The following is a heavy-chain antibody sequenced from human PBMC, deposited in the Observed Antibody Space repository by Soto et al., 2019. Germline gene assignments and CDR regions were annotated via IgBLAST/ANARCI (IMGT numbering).Heavy chain of an antibody. V-gene: IGHV4-59*01. D-gene: IGHD3-22*01. CDR3: ARDNGREQYYDSSGYWYYFDY. CDR1: GGSISIYY. J-gene: IGHJ4*02. Sequence: SDTLSLTCTVSGGSISIYYWSWIRQPPGKGLEWIGYIYYSGSTNYNPSLKSRVTISVDTSKNQFSLKLSSVTAADTAVYYCARDNGREQYYDSSGYWYYFDYWGQGTLVTVSS. CDR2: IYYSGST.